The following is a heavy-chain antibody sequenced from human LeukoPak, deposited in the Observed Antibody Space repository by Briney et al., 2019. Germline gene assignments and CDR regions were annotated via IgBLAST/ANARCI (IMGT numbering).Heavy chain of an antibody. V-gene: IGHV1-8*03. Sequence: ASVKVSCKASGYTITSYDINWVRQATGQGLEWMGWMDPNSGNTGYAQKFQGRVTITRNTSISTAYMELSSLRSEDTAVYYCARGPGSSWLDYWGQGTLVTVSS. CDR1: GYTITSYD. CDR3: ARGPGSSWLDY. J-gene: IGHJ4*02. CDR2: MDPNSGNT. D-gene: IGHD6-13*01.